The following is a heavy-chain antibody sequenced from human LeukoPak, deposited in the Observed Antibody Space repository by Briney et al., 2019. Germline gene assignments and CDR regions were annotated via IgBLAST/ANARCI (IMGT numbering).Heavy chain of an antibody. CDR3: ASSLCDDSSGYFDH. D-gene: IGHD3-22*01. V-gene: IGHV4-4*07. J-gene: IGHJ4*02. CDR1: GDSIGTYY. Sequence: SETLSLTCAVSGDSIGTYYWSWIRQPAGKGLEWIGRLYNSGTANYNPSLKSRVTMSVDTSKNRFSLELRSVTAADTAVYYCASSLCDDSSGYFDHWGQGALVTVSS. CDR2: LYNSGTA.